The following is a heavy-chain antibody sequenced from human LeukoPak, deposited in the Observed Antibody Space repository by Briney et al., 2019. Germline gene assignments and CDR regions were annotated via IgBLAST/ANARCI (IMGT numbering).Heavy chain of an antibody. CDR1: GFTFSSYA. D-gene: IGHD3-10*01. J-gene: IGHJ5*02. CDR3: TKVAIGRAVGSDWFDP. V-gene: IGHV3-23*01. CDR2: VSGGGGST. Sequence: PGGSLRLSCAASGFTFSSYAMYWVRQAPGKGLECVSAVSGGGGSTYYADSVKGRFTISRDNSKNTLFLQMNSLSAGDTAVYYCTKVAIGRAVGSDWFDPWGQGTLVTVSS.